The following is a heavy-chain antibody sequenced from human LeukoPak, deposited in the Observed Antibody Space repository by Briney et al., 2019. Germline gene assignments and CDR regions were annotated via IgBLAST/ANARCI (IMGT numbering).Heavy chain of an antibody. Sequence: PSGTLSLTCAVSGGSISSSNWWSWVRQPPGKGLEWIGEIYHSGSTNYNPSLKSRVTISVDKSKNQFSLKLSSVTAADTAVYYCARGGAAAGSWTFYYYYGMDVWGQGTTVTVSS. CDR2: IYHSGST. CDR1: GGSISSSNW. J-gene: IGHJ6*02. D-gene: IGHD6-13*01. CDR3: ARGGAAAGSWTFYYYYGMDV. V-gene: IGHV4-4*02.